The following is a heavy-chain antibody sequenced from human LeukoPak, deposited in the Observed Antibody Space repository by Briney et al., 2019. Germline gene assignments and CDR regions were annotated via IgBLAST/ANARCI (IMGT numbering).Heavy chain of an antibody. V-gene: IGHV4-39*01. CDR3: ARGSYDYKLGNH. CDR1: GDSFDNSYC. CDR2: IYSSEYT. Sequence: PSETLSLSCTVSGDSFDNSYCWTWVRQPPGKRPEWIGTIYSSEYTYYHPSLRSRATISADTSRNLFSLKLNSVTAADTAVYYCARGSYDYKLGNHWGHGTLVTVSS. D-gene: IGHD4-11*01. J-gene: IGHJ5*02.